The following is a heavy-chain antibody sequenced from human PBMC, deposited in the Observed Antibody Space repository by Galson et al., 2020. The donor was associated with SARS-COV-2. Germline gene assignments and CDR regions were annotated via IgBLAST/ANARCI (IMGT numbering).Heavy chain of an antibody. D-gene: IGHD3-10*01. V-gene: IGHV5-51*01. CDR2: IYTGHSDT. CDR3: ARLGSWGSGNYFYYWFDP. J-gene: IGHJ5*02. Sequence: GESLQISCKGTGNSFTSYWIGWVCQMPGKGLEWMGIIYTGHSDTRYRPSFQGKVIIPADKSISTAYLQWSSLKDSDTAMYYCARLGSWGSGNYFYYWFDPWGQGTLVTVSS. CDR1: GNSFTSYW.